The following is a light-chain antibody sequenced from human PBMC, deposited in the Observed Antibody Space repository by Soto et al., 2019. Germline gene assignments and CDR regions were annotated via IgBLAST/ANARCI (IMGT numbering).Light chain of an antibody. J-gene: IGKJ1*01. V-gene: IGKV3-15*01. Sequence: EIVLTQSPATLSASPGDRATISCRASQSISNNLAWYQQKPGQAPKLLIYGASTRDTGIPSRFSGSGSGTEFTLSISSLQPEDVAVYYCQQYHNGPETFGQGTKVEIK. CDR1: QSISNN. CDR3: QQYHNGPET. CDR2: GAS.